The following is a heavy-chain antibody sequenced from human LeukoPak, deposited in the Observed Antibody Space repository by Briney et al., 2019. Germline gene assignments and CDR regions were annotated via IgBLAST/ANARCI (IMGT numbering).Heavy chain of an antibody. Sequence: GGSLRLSCAASGFPFSGSAMHWVRQASGKGLEWVGRIRSKANSYATAYAASVKGRFTISRDDSKNPAYLQMNSLKTEDTAVYYCTRHAVGASGYWGQGTLVTVSS. CDR3: TRHAVGASGY. CDR1: GFPFSGSA. D-gene: IGHD1-26*01. CDR2: IRSKANSYAT. V-gene: IGHV3-73*01. J-gene: IGHJ4*02.